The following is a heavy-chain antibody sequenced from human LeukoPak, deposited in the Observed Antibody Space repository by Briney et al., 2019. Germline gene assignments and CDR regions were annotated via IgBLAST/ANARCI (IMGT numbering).Heavy chain of an antibody. CDR2: IRYDGSNK. CDR1: GFTFSSYG. CDR3: AKLGVSGYYYYYMDV. D-gene: IGHD2-8*01. V-gene: IGHV3-30*02. Sequence: GSLRLSCAASGFTFSSYGMHWVRQAPGKGLEWVAFIRYDGSNKYYADSVKGRFTISRDNSKNTLYLQMNSLRAEDTAVYYCAKLGVSGYYYYYMDVWGKGTTVTVSS. J-gene: IGHJ6*03.